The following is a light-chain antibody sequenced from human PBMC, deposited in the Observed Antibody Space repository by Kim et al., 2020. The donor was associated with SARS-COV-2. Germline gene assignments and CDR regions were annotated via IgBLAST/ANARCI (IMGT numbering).Light chain of an antibody. CDR3: QQYGNSRWT. J-gene: IGKJ1*01. Sequence: EVVLTQSPGTLSLSPGERATLSCRASQTNYLAWYQQKPGQAPRLLIYGASSRATGIPDRFSGGGSGTDFTLTISRLEPEDFAVYYCQQYGNSRWTFGQGTKVDIK. CDR1: QTNY. CDR2: GAS. V-gene: IGKV3-20*01.